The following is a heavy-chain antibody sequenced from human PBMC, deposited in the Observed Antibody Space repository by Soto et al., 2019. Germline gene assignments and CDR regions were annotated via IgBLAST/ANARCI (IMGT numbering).Heavy chain of an antibody. J-gene: IGHJ5*02. CDR2: IKYDGSEE. Sequence: EVQVVESGGGLVQPGGSLRLSCAGSGFTFSDYWMSWARQAPGKGRAWVANIKYDGSEEYYVDSARGRFTISRDNAMNSLHLQMKGLRADDTAVYYCARFASGKSASTWGQGTLVTVSS. V-gene: IGHV3-7*05. CDR3: ARFASGKSAST. D-gene: IGHD5-12*01. CDR1: GFTFSDYW.